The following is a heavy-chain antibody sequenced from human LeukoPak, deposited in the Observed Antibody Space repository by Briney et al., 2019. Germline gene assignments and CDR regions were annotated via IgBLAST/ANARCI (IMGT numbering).Heavy chain of an antibody. CDR1: GGSFSGYY. CDR3: AREMATTTGDAFDI. D-gene: IGHD5-12*01. Sequence: ASETLSLTCAVYGGSFSGYYWSWIRQPPGKGLEWIGEINHSGSTNYNPSLKSRVTISVDTSKNQFSLKLSSVTAADTAVYYCAREMATTTGDAFDIWGQGTMVTVSS. CDR2: INHSGST. J-gene: IGHJ3*02. V-gene: IGHV4-34*01.